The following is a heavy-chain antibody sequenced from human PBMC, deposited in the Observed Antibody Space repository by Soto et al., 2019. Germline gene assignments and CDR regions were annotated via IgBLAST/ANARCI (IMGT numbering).Heavy chain of an antibody. CDR3: ARATYCGGDCYPPYWYFDL. J-gene: IGHJ2*01. CDR2: IIPIFGTA. CDR1: GGTFSSYA. D-gene: IGHD2-21*02. V-gene: IGHV1-69*01. Sequence: QVQLVQSGAEVKKPGSSVKVSCKASGGTFSSYAISWVRQAPGQGLEWMGGIIPIFGTANYAQKFQGRVTITADESTSTAYIELSSLRSEDTAVYYCARATYCGGDCYPPYWYFDLWGRGTLVTVSS.